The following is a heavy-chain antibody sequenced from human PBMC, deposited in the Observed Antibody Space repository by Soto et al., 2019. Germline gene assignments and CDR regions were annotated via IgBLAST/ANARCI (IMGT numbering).Heavy chain of an antibody. CDR1: GFTFSSYS. Sequence: LRLSCAASGFTFSSYSMNWVRQAPGKGLEWVSSISPSSTYIYYADSVKGRFTISRDNAKNSLYLQMNSLRAEDTAVYYCATGRYYYDSSGYYSNWGQGTLVTVSS. D-gene: IGHD3-22*01. CDR2: ISPSSTYI. J-gene: IGHJ4*02. V-gene: IGHV3-21*01. CDR3: ATGRYYYDSSGYYSN.